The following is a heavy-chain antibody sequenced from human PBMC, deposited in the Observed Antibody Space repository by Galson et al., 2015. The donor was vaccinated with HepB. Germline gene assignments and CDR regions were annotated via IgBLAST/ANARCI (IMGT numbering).Heavy chain of an antibody. D-gene: IGHD3-22*01. CDR1: GFAFNSYG. CDR3: AKDLVTLIVVNRGNAFHI. V-gene: IGHV3-30*18. Sequence: SLRLSCAASGFAFNSYGTHWVRQAPGKGLEWVAAISYDGTGIYYADPVKGRFTISRDNSKNTLYLQMNSLRPDDTAVYFCAKDLVTLIVVNRGNAFHIWGQGTKVTVSS. J-gene: IGHJ3*02. CDR2: ISYDGTGI.